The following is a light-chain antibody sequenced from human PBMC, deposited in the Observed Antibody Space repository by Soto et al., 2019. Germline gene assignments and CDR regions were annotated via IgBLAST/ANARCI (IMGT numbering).Light chain of an antibody. J-gene: IGKJ5*01. CDR1: QSVSSN. CDR2: GAS. Sequence: ETVMTQSPVTLSVSPGERATLSCRASQSVSSNLAWYQQKPGQAPRLLIYGASTRATGIPARFSGSGSGTEFTLTISSLQSEDFAVYYCQQYNNWPSTFGQGTRLEIK. CDR3: QQYNNWPST. V-gene: IGKV3-15*01.